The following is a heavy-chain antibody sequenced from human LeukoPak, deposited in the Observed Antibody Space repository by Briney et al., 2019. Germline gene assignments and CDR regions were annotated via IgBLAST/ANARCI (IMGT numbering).Heavy chain of an antibody. J-gene: IGHJ4*02. D-gene: IGHD3-3*01. Sequence: GSLRLSCAATGFTFSNYSMNRVRQAPGKGLEWIGTIYYSGTTYYSPSLKSRVTFSVDTSKNQFSLKLTSVTAADTAVYYCAREAFGVFGVVKPIHYWGQGILVTVSA. V-gene: IGHV4-59*12. CDR2: IYYSGTT. CDR3: AREAFGVFGVVKPIHY. CDR1: GFTFSNYS.